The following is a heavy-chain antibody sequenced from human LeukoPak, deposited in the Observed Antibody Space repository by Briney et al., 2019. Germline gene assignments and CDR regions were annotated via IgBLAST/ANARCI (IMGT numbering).Heavy chain of an antibody. J-gene: IGHJ4*02. Sequence: GGSLRLSCAASGFTFSSYAMNWVRQAPGKGLEWVSGISWNSGNIGYADSVKGRFTISRDNAKNSLYLQMNSLRAEDTALYYCAKDIGDSGSYTPFDYWGQGTLVTVSS. CDR3: AKDIGDSGSYTPFDY. CDR1: GFTFSSYA. CDR2: ISWNSGNI. D-gene: IGHD3-10*01. V-gene: IGHV3-9*01.